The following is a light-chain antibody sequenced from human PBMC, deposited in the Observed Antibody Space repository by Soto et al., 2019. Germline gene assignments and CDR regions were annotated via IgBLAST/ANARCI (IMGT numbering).Light chain of an antibody. Sequence: EIVCTQSPGTLSLSPGEGATLSCRASQSVTGRYLAWYQQKLGQAPRLLIYGASIRATGIPDRFSGSGSGTDFTLTVSRLEPEDFAVFYCQQYGDSPRTFGQGTKVDIK. CDR2: GAS. CDR1: QSVTGRY. V-gene: IGKV3-20*01. J-gene: IGKJ1*01. CDR3: QQYGDSPRT.